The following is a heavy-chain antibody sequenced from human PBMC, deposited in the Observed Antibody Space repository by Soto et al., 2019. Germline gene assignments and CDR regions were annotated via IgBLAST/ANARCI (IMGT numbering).Heavy chain of an antibody. CDR3: ARGPLYVSYSSGCDRYCSTGMEV. CDR2: IIPIFGTE. D-gene: IGHD6-19*01. Sequence: GLEWMGGIIPIFGTENYAQKFQGRVTITADESTSRAYMELSSLRSEDTAVYYCARGPLYVSYSSGCDRYCSTGMEVLGQGTTVTVSS. V-gene: IGHV1-69*01. J-gene: IGHJ6*02.